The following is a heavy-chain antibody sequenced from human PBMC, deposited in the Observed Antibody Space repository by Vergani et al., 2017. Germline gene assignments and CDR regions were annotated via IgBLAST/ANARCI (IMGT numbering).Heavy chain of an antibody. CDR1: GGSFTSYH. Sequence: QVQLQQWGGGLLKPSETLSLTCVVNGGSFTSYHWTWIRQSPGEGLEWVGGIDHTGRPVYNPTLKSRLTMSVDKSRNQFSLTLNSVTATDTAIYFCARVNTETNGHLYYYYYMDVWGQGTAVTVS. V-gene: IGHV4-34*01. CDR2: IDHTGRP. CDR3: ARVNTETNGHLYYYYYMDV. D-gene: IGHD4-11*01. J-gene: IGHJ6*03.